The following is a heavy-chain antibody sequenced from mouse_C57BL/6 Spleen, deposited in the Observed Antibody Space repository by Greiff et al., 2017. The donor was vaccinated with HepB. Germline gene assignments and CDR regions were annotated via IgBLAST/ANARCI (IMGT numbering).Heavy chain of an antibody. J-gene: IGHJ3*01. V-gene: IGHV2-2*01. CDR1: GFSLTSYG. CDR2: IWSGGST. D-gene: IGHD2-10*01. CDR3: ASSYYGNPWFAY. Sequence: QVQLKQSGPGLVQPSQSLSITCTVSGFSLTSYGVHWVRQSPGKGLEWLGEIWSGGSTDYNAAFISRLSISKDNSKSQVFFKMNSLQADDTAIYYCASSYYGNPWFAYWGQGTLVTVSA.